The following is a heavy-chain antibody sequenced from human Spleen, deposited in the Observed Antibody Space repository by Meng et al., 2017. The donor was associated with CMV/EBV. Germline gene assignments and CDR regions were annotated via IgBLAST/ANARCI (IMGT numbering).Heavy chain of an antibody. V-gene: IGHV3-30*18. CDR2: ISFDGSNK. CDR3: AKDREWLALDY. Sequence: SCAVSGFTFSNYGMHWVRQAPGKGLEWVAIISFDGSNKYYADFVKGRFTISRDNSKNTLDLQMNSLRAEDTAVYYCAKDREWLALDYWGQGTLVTVSS. CDR1: GFTFSNYG. J-gene: IGHJ4*02. D-gene: IGHD6-19*01.